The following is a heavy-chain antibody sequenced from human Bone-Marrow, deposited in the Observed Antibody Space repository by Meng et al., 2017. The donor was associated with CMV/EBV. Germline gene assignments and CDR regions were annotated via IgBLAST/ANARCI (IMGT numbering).Heavy chain of an antibody. CDR3: AGAVEI. CDR1: GTSFSDYS. V-gene: IGHV4-34*01. J-gene: IGHJ4*02. Sequence: GSLRLSCAVYGTSFSDYSWTWIRHSPRKGLEWIGQINHRGSTNFNPSLMGRVTMSVDSSKEQFPLRLTSVTAADTAVYYFAGAVEIWGQGTAVTVSS. CDR2: INHRGST.